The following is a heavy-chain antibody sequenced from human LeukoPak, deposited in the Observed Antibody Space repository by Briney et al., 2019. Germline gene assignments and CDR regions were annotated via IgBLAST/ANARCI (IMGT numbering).Heavy chain of an antibody. D-gene: IGHD5-18*01. V-gene: IGHV1-69*13. CDR1: GGTFSSYA. Sequence: ASVKVSCKASGGTFSSYAISWVRQAPGQGLEWMGGIIPIFGTANYAQKFQGRVTITADESTSTAYMELSSLRSEDTAVYYCARPNTAMVMWYYFDYWGQGTLVTVSS. CDR3: ARPNTAMVMWYYFDY. CDR2: IIPIFGTA. J-gene: IGHJ4*02.